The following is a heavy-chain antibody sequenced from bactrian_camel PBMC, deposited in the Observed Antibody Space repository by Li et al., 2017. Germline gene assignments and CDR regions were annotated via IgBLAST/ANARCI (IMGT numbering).Heavy chain of an antibody. CDR1: LYIYSSYC. CDR2: IDADDNT. CDR3: GAPRCYGWPPQPDDFEY. V-gene: IGHV3S53*01. J-gene: IGHJ4*01. D-gene: IGHD3*01. Sequence: HVQLVESGGESVQAGGSLRLSCEIPLYIYSSYCMGWFRQAPGKGREEVASIDADDNTIYADSVKGRFTISKDSSANTLYLQMNNLEPEDTAIYYCGAPRCYGWPPQPDDFEYRGQGTQVTVSS.